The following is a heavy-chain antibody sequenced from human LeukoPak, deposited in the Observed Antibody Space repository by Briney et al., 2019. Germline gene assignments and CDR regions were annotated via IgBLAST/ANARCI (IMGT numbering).Heavy chain of an antibody. D-gene: IGHD2-2*03. CDR3: ARVDIVVVPEYYFDY. J-gene: IGHJ4*02. CDR2: ISAYNGNT. V-gene: IGHV1-18*01. CDR1: GYTFTSYG. Sequence: ASVKVSCKASGYTFTSYGISWVRQAPGQGLEWMGWISAYNGNTNYAQKLQGRVIMTTDTSTSTAYMELRSLRSDDTAVYYCARVDIVVVPEYYFDYWGQGTLVTVSS.